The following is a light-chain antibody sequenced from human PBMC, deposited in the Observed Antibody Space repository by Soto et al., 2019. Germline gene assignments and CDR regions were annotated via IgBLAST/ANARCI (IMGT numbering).Light chain of an antibody. Sequence: DFVMTQSPLSLPVTPGEPASISCRSSQSLLHSNGYNYLDWYLQKPGQSPQLLIYLGFNRASGVPDRFSGSGSGTDFTLKISRVEAEDVGVYYCMQALQTPITFGQGTRLEIK. V-gene: IGKV2-28*01. J-gene: IGKJ5*01. CDR3: MQALQTPIT. CDR2: LGF. CDR1: QSLLHSNGYNY.